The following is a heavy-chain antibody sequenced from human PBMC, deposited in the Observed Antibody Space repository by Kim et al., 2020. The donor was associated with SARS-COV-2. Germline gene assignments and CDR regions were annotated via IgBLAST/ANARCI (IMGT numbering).Heavy chain of an antibody. J-gene: IGHJ4*01. V-gene: IGHV3-30*18. CDR1: GFTFSSYG. CDR2: ISYDGSNK. Sequence: GGSLRLSCAASGFTFSSYGMHWVRQAPGKGLEWVAVISYDGSNKYYADSVKGRFTISRDNSKNTLYLQMNSLRAEDTAVYYCAKMPAAGSQHSEGFDYWG. D-gene: IGHD2-2*01. CDR3: AKMPAAGSQHSEGFDY.